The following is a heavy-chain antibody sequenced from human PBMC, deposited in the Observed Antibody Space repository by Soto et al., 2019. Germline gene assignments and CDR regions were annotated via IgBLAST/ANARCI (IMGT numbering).Heavy chain of an antibody. CDR1: GGCISSYY. CDR2: MYYSGST. Sequence: SETLSLTCTVSGGCISSYYWSWLRQPPGKGLEWIGYMYYSGSTNYNPSLKSRVTISVDTSKNQFSLKLSSVTAADTAVYYCASGQAVVGRGGYFDYWGPGTLVTVSS. J-gene: IGHJ4*01. D-gene: IGHD1-26*01. CDR3: ASGQAVVGRGGYFDY. V-gene: IGHV4-59*01.